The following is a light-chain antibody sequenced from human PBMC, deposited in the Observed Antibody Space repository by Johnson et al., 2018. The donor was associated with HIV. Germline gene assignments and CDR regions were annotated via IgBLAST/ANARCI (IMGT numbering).Light chain of an antibody. CDR3: GTWDSSLILYV. CDR1: SSNIGNNY. V-gene: IGLV1-51*02. J-gene: IGLJ1*01. Sequence: QSVLTQPPSVSAAPGQKVTISCSGSSSNIGNNYVSWYQQLPGTAPKLLIYENNKRPSWIPDRFSGSKSGTSATLGITGLQTGDEADYYCGTWDSSLILYVVVTGTKVTVL. CDR2: ENN.